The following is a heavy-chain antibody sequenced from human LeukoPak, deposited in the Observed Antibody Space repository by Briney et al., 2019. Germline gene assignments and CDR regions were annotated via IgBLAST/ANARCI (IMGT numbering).Heavy chain of an antibody. D-gene: IGHD6-13*01. CDR3: ARHKQAAVYDAFDI. J-gene: IGHJ3*02. Sequence: SETLSLTCTVSGGSISSSSYYWGWIRQPPGKGLEWIGSIYYSGSTYYNPSLKSRVTISVDTSKNQFSLKLSSVTAADTAVYYCARHKQAAVYDAFDIWGQGTMVTVSS. CDR1: GGSISSSSYY. V-gene: IGHV4-39*01. CDR2: IYYSGST.